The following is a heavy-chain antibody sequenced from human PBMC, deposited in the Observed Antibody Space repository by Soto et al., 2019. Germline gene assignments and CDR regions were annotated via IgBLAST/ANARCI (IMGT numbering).Heavy chain of an antibody. CDR2: ITWNGVAM. Sequence: EVQLVESGGNLVQPGRSLRLSCAASGFAFRDFAFHWVRQTPGKGLEWVSGITWNGVAMGYADSVKGRFTISRDDAKNSLYLQMNSLRPEDTALYYCAKSFVTIHHLYQYMDVWGKGTSVTVS. V-gene: IGHV3-9*01. J-gene: IGHJ6*03. CDR1: GFAFRDFA. D-gene: IGHD2-21*02. CDR3: AKSFVTIHHLYQYMDV.